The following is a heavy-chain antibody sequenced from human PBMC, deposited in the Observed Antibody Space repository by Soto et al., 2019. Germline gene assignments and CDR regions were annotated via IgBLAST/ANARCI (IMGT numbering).Heavy chain of an antibody. CDR3: ARAFTVALIAARPGKANWFDP. D-gene: IGHD6-6*01. V-gene: IGHV1-3*01. CDR1: GYTFTSYA. Sequence: ASVKVSCKASGYTFTSYAMHWVRQAPGQRLEWMGWINAGNGNTKYSQKFQGRVTITRDTSASTAYMELSSLRSEDTAVYYCARAFTVALIAARPGKANWFDPWGQGTLVTVSS. CDR2: INAGNGNT. J-gene: IGHJ5*02.